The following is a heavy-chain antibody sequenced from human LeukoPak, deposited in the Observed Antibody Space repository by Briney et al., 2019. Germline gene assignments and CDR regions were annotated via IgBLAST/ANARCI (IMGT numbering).Heavy chain of an antibody. CDR2: ISGSGGST. D-gene: IGHD5-24*01. CDR1: GFTFSSYA. V-gene: IGHV3-23*01. CDR3: ARRDGYNPFDY. Sequence: GGSLRLSCAASGFTFSSYAMSWVRQAPGRGLEWVSAISGSGGSTYYADSVKGRFTISRDNSKNTLYLQMNSLRAEDTAVYYCARRDGYNPFDYWGQGTLVTVSS. J-gene: IGHJ4*02.